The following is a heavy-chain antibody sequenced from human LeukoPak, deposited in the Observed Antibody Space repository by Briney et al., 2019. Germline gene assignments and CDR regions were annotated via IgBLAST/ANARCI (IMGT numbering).Heavy chain of an antibody. V-gene: IGHV3-64D*06. CDR1: GFTFSSYA. CDR2: ISSNGGST. Sequence: GGSLRLSCSASGFTFSSYAMHWVRQAPGKGLEYASAISSNGGSTYYADSVKGRFTISRDNSKNTLYLQMSSLRAEDTAVYYCVKGNYWGQGTLVTVSS. CDR3: VKGNY. J-gene: IGHJ4*02.